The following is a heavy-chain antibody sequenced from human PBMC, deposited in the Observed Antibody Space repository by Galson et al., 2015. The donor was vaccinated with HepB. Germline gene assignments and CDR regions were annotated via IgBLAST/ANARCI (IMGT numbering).Heavy chain of an antibody. D-gene: IGHD3-22*01. CDR3: ARVGDGPAYDSSAYPFNY. J-gene: IGHJ4*02. Sequence: SVKVSCKASGYTFTSYDINWVRQATGQGLEWMGWMNPNSGNTGYAQKFQGRVIMTRDTSISTAYMELSSLRSEDTAVYYCARVGDGPAYDSSAYPFNYWGQGTLVTVSS. CDR2: MNPNSGNT. CDR1: GYTFTSYD. V-gene: IGHV1-8*01.